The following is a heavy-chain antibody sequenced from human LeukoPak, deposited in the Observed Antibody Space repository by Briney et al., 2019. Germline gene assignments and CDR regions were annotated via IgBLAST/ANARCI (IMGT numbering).Heavy chain of an antibody. Sequence: GGSLRLSCAASGFTVSSNYMSWVRQAPEKGLEWVSVIYSGGSTYYADSVKGRFTISRDNSKNTLYLQMNSLRAEDTAVYYCAKDRVRRPEYYDFWSGYSIWGQGTMVTVSS. CDR2: IYSGGST. V-gene: IGHV3-66*01. CDR1: GFTVSSNY. D-gene: IGHD3-3*01. CDR3: AKDRVRRPEYYDFWSGYSI. J-gene: IGHJ3*02.